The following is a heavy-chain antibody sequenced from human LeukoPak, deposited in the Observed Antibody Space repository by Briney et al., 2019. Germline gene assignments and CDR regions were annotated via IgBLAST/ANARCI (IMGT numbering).Heavy chain of an antibody. CDR2: IRYDGSNK. D-gene: IGHD6-19*01. J-gene: IGHJ4*02. CDR1: GFTFSSYS. Sequence: GGSLRLSCAASGFTFSSYSMNWVRQAPGKGLEWVAFIRYDGSNKYYADSVKGRFTISRDNSKNTLYLQMNSLRAEDTAVYYCAKGGVSVAGNDYWGQGTLVTVSS. V-gene: IGHV3-30*02. CDR3: AKGGVSVAGNDY.